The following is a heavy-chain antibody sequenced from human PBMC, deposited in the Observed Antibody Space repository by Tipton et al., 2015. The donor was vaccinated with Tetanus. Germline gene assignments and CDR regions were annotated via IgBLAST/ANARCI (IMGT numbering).Heavy chain of an antibody. D-gene: IGHD2-2*01. Sequence: SLRLSCAASGFTFSSYAMSWVRQAPGKGLEWVSAISGSGGSTYYADSVKGRFTISRDNSKNTLYLQMNSLRAEDTAVYYCAVQIWGGGGNQLLSYDAFDIWDQGTMVTVSS. CDR2: ISGSGGST. CDR3: AVQIWGGGGNQLLSYDAFDI. V-gene: IGHV3-23*01. J-gene: IGHJ3*02. CDR1: GFTFSSYA.